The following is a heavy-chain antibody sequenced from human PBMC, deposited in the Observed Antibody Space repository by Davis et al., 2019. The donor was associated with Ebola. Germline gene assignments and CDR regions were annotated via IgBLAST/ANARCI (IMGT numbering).Heavy chain of an antibody. D-gene: IGHD3-10*01. V-gene: IGHV4-59*01. J-gene: IGHJ3*02. CDR2: IYYSGST. CDR3: ARGPLGFTMVRGVIIRSRAFDI. CDR1: GGSFSGYY. Sequence: GSLRLSCAVYGGSFSGYYCSWIRQPPGKGLEWIGYIYYSGSTNYNPSLKSRVTISVDTSKNQFSLKLSSVTAADTAVYYCARGPLGFTMVRGVIIRSRAFDIWGQGTMVTVSS.